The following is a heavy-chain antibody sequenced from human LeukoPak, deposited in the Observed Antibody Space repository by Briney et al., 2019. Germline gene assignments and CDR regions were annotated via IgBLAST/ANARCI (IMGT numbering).Heavy chain of an antibody. D-gene: IGHD3-10*02. J-gene: IGHJ4*02. CDR1: GYSFTSYW. Sequence: PGESLKISCKGSGYSFTSYWIGWVRQMPGKGLEWMGIIYPGDSDTRYSPSFQGQVTISADKSISTAYLQWSSLKASDTAMYYCARLAEYYYVKYYFDYWGQGTLVTVSS. V-gene: IGHV5-51*01. CDR2: IYPGDSDT. CDR3: ARLAEYYYVKYYFDY.